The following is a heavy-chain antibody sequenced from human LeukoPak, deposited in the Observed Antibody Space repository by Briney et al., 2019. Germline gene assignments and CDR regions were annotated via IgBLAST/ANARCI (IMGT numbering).Heavy chain of an antibody. CDR2: ISPSSSNI. CDR1: GFTSSTYS. Sequence: GGSLRLSCVTSGFTSSTYSLNWVRQAPGKGLEWVSSISPSSSNIYYADSMKGRFTISRDDAKNLLYLQMNSLRAEDTAVYYCGRDQDRGSYHDPIFDYWGQGTLVIVSS. D-gene: IGHD1-26*01. J-gene: IGHJ4*02. V-gene: IGHV3-21*06. CDR3: GRDQDRGSYHDPIFDY.